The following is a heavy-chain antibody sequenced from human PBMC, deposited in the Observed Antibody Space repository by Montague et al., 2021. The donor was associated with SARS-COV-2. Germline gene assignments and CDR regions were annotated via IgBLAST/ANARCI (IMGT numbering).Heavy chain of an antibody. CDR2: FDHSGDT. D-gene: IGHD3-16*01. Sequence: SETLSLTCTVSGGSISGYYWTWIRHPPGKGLEWIGNFDHSGDTKYNPSLKSRATISVDTSKNQFALRLHSVTAADTAVYYCAREFRIELWQTNWYFGLWGRGTLVTVSS. V-gene: IGHV4-59*01. J-gene: IGHJ2*01. CDR3: AREFRIELWQTNWYFGL. CDR1: GGSISGYY.